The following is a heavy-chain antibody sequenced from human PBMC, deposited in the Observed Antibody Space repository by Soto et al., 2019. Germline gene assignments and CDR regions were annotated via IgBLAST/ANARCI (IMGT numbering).Heavy chain of an antibody. CDR2: IYYSWNTNYNPSLT. CDR1: GGSISSYY. D-gene: IGHD1-1*01. V-gene: IGHV4-59*01. Sequence: SETLSLTCTVSGGSISSYYWSWIRQPPGKGLEWIGYIYYSWNTNYNPSLTNYNPSLKSRVTISVDTSKNQFSLKLRSVTAADTAVYYCARGPTGNSFDPWGQGTLVTVSS. J-gene: IGHJ5*02. CDR3: ARGPTGNSFDP.